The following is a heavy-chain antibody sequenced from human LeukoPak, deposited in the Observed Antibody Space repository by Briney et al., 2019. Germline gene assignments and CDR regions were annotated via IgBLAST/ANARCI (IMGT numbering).Heavy chain of an antibody. D-gene: IGHD3-10*01. CDR2: ISSSSSYI. CDR1: GFTFSSYS. CDR3: ARDWSYYGSGSYFAP. J-gene: IGHJ5*02. Sequence: GGSLRLSCAASGFTFSSYSMNWVRQAPGKGLEWVSSISSSSSYIYYADSVKGRFTISRDNAKNSLYLQMNSLRAEDTAVYYCARDWSYYGSGSYFAPWGQGTLVTVSS. V-gene: IGHV3-21*01.